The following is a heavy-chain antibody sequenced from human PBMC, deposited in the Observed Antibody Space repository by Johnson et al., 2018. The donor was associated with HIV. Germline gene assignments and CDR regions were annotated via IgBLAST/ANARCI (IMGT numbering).Heavy chain of an antibody. CDR1: GFTFDDYA. Sequence: MHLVESGGGVVRPGGSLRLSCAASGFTFDDYAMSWVRQAPGKGLEWVSGINWNGGSTGYADSVKGRFTISKDNSRNTLFLHMNSLRADDTAVYYCAIGRGEFPRHAFDIWGQGTMVTVSS. J-gene: IGHJ3*02. CDR2: INWNGGST. D-gene: IGHD3-10*01. V-gene: IGHV3-20*04. CDR3: AIGRGEFPRHAFDI.